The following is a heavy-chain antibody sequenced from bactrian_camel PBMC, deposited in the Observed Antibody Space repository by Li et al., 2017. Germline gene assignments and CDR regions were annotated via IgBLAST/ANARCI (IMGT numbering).Heavy chain of an antibody. J-gene: IGHJ4*01. CDR1: QYTHHTVV. CDR3: AADFIPHFRGGTWTTESAV. V-gene: IGHV3S53*01. D-gene: IGHD2*01. CDR2: IDRNGGI. Sequence: QVQLVESGGGSVQAGGSLTLSCTLSQYTHHTVVIGWFRQAPGHEREQVAAIDRNGGITYTDSVKGRFTVPKEKVRNTLYLQMNSLKPEDTAVYYCAADFIPHFRGGTWTTESAVWGQGTQVTVS.